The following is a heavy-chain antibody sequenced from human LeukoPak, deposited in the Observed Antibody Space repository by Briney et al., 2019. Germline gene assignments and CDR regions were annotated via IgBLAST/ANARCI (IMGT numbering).Heavy chain of an antibody. CDR1: GGSISSYY. Sequence: PSETLSLTCTVSGGSISSYYWTWIRQPPGKGLEWIGYIYYSGSTNYNPSLKSRVTMSLDTSKSQFSLKLTSVPAADTAVYYCARLGIGVVPSAMLGDYYFDYWGQGTLVTVSS. J-gene: IGHJ4*02. CDR3: ARLGIGVVPSAMLGDYYFDY. CDR2: IYYSGST. D-gene: IGHD2-2*01. V-gene: IGHV4-59*08.